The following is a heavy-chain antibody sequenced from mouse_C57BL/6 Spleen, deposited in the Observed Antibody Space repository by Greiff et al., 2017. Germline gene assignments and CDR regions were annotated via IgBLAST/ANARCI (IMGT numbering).Heavy chain of an antibody. Sequence: EVKLVESGGGLVQPGGSLKLSCAASGFTFSDYYMYWVRQTPEKRLEWVAYISNGGGSTYYPDTVKGRFTISRDNAKNTLYLQMSRLKSEDTAMYYCARHRLYGNYDWYFEVWGTGTTVTVSS. CDR1: GFTFSDYY. V-gene: IGHV5-12*01. D-gene: IGHD2-1*01. CDR3: ARHRLYGNYDWYFEV. J-gene: IGHJ1*03. CDR2: ISNGGGST.